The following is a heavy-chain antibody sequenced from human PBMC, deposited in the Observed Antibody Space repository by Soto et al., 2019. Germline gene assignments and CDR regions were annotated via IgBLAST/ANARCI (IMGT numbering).Heavy chain of an antibody. J-gene: IGHJ5*01. CDR1: GHTFNNYA. CDR2: NVPIFGTT. V-gene: IGHV1-69*06. CDR3: AREGVTVTTLGWFDS. D-gene: IGHD3-16*01. Sequence: ASVEVSSKASGHTFNNYATSCMRQTPGRGLECLGVNVPIFGTTNYPQEFQGRVMITAETSTSTVYMELSRLISEDTAIYYCAREGVTVTTLGWFDSWGQGTLVTVSS.